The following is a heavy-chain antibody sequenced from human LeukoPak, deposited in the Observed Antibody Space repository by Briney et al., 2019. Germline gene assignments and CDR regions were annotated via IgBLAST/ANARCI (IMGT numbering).Heavy chain of an antibody. J-gene: IGHJ5*02. CDR1: GGSFSGYY. V-gene: IGHV4-34*01. CDR3: AREYSGGELRYFDAPGWFDP. D-gene: IGHD3-9*01. Sequence: NTSETLSLTCAVYGGSFSGYYWSWIRQPPGKGLEWIGEINHSGSTNYNPSLKSRVTISVDTSKNQFSLKLSSVTAADTAVYYCAREYSGGELRYFDAPGWFDPWGQGTLVTVSS. CDR2: INHSGST.